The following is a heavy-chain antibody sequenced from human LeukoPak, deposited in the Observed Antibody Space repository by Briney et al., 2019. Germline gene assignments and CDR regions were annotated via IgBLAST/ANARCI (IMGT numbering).Heavy chain of an antibody. CDR3: GMSGDRVPLQDDVFDV. V-gene: IGHV5-51*01. CDR1: GYSFTSYC. J-gene: IGHJ3*01. CDR2: IYPGDSGP. Sequence: GESLKISCKVSGYSFTSYCIGWVRQMPGKGLEWMEIIYPGDSGPTYSPSFQGQVTISVDTSINTAYLQWSSLQASDTAMYYCGMSGDRVPLQDDVFDVWGQGTMVTVST. D-gene: IGHD1-26*01.